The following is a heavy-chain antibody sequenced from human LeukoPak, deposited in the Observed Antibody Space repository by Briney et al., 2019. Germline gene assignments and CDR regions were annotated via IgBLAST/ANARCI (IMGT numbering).Heavy chain of an antibody. V-gene: IGHV1-18*01. Sequence: ASVKVSCQASGYTFTSYGISWVRQAPGQGLEWMGWISAYNGNTNYAQKLQGRVTMTTDTSTSTAYMELRSLRSDDTAVYYCARPIAAAGLSWFDPWGQGTLVTVSS. CDR2: ISAYNGNT. D-gene: IGHD6-13*01. CDR3: ARPIAAAGLSWFDP. CDR1: GYTFTSYG. J-gene: IGHJ5*02.